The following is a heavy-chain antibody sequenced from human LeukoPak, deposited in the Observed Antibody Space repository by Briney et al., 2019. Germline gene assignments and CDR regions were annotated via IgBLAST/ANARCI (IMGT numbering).Heavy chain of an antibody. Sequence: GGSLRLSCAASGFTVSSNYMSWVRQAPGKGLEWVSVIYSGGSTYCADSVKGRFTISRDNSKNTLYLQMNSLRAEDTAVYYCARDGGDYYDSSGYYRDYWGQGTLVTVSS. CDR3: ARDGGDYYDSSGYYRDY. CDR2: IYSGGST. V-gene: IGHV3-66*01. D-gene: IGHD3-22*01. J-gene: IGHJ4*02. CDR1: GFTVSSNY.